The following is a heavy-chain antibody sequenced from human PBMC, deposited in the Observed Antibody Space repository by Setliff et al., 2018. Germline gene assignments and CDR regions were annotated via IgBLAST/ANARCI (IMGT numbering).Heavy chain of an antibody. D-gene: IGHD3-3*01. J-gene: IGHJ4*02. Sequence: ASVKVSCKASGYTFTTYYMHWVRQAPGLGLEWMGVINPSDGSTTYAQKFQGRVKMTRDTSTNTVYMQLSSLRSEDTAVYYCARESTAKNFWGEYSDYWGQGTLVTVSS. CDR1: GYTFTTYY. CDR3: ARESTAKNFWGEYSDY. V-gene: IGHV1-46*01. CDR2: INPSDGST.